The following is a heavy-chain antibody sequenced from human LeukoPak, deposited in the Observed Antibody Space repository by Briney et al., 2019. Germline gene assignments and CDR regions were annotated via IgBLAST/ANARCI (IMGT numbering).Heavy chain of an antibody. D-gene: IGHD1-26*01. CDR1: GYTFTSYF. V-gene: IGHV1-18*01. CDR3: ARMPPTNSLEVDY. J-gene: IGHJ4*02. Sequence: ASVKVSCKASGYTFTSYFIRWVRQAPGQGLEWMGWISAYNGSTNYAQKLQGRVTMTTDTSTSTAYMELSGLRSDDTTVYYCARMPPTNSLEVDYWGQGTLVTVSS. CDR2: ISAYNGST.